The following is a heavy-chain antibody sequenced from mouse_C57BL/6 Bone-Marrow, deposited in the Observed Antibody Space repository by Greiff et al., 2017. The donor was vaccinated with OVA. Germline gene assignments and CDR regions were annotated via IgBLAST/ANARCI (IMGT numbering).Heavy chain of an antibody. CDR2: IRLKSDNYAT. J-gene: IGHJ4*01. CDR3: KYYDYDEYYAMDY. V-gene: IGHV6-3*01. D-gene: IGHD2-4*01. CDR1: GFTFSNYW. Sequence: EVKVEESGGGLVQPGGSLKLSCVASGFTFSNYWMNWVRQSPEKGLEWVAQIRLKSDNYATHYAESVKGRFTISRDDSKSSVYLQMNNLRAEDTGIYYCKYYDYDEYYAMDYWGQGTSVTVSS.